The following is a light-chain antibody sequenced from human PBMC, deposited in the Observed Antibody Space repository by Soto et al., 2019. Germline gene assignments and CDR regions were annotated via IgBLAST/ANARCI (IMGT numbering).Light chain of an antibody. V-gene: IGLV2-14*01. Sequence: QSALTQPASVSESPGQSITISCTGSSSDVGGYKYVSWYQQHPGKAPKLLIYDVTNPPSGVSTRFSGSKSGYTASLTISGLQSEDEADYYCSSYTSFKTLVFGTGTKLTVL. CDR3: SSYTSFKTLV. J-gene: IGLJ1*01. CDR1: SSDVGGYKY. CDR2: DVT.